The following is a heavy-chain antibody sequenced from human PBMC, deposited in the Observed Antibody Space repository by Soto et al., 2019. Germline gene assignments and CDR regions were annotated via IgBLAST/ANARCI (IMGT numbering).Heavy chain of an antibody. V-gene: IGHV4-59*08. CDR3: ARQEYSSGWYRGGYFDY. D-gene: IGHD6-19*01. Sequence: QVQLQESGPGLVKPSETLSLTCTVSGGSISSYYWSWIRQPPGKGLEWIGYIYYSGSTNYNPSLKSRVTISVDTSKNQFSLKLSSVTAADTAVYYCARQEYSSGWYRGGYFDYWGQGTLVTVSS. CDR2: IYYSGST. J-gene: IGHJ4*02. CDR1: GGSISSYY.